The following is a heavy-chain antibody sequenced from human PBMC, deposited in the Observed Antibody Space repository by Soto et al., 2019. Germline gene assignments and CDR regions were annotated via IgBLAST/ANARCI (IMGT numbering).Heavy chain of an antibody. V-gene: IGHV1-3*01. CDR2: INAGNGNT. CDR1: GYTFTSYA. Sequence: ASVKVSCKASGYTFTSYAMHWVRQAPGQRLEWMGWINAGNGNTKYSQKFQGRVTITRDTSASTAYMELSSLRSEDAAVYYCARSTAGGWIYYYYYGMDVWGQGTTVTVSS. J-gene: IGHJ6*02. CDR3: ARSTAGGWIYYYYYGMDV. D-gene: IGHD5-12*01.